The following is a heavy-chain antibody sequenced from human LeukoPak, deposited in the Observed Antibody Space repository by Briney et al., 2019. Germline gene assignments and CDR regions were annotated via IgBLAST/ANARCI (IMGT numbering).Heavy chain of an antibody. CDR3: AKDGVRGSSWYYYYYYMDV. CDR1: GFPFSSYG. J-gene: IGHJ6*03. D-gene: IGHD6-13*01. Sequence: PGGSLRLSCAASGFPFSSYGMHWVPQAPGKGLEGLAVISYDGSNQYYADSVKGRFTISRDNSKNTLYLQMNSLRAEDTAVYYCAKDGVRGSSWYYYYYYMDVWGKGTTVTVSS. CDR2: ISYDGSNQ. V-gene: IGHV3-30*18.